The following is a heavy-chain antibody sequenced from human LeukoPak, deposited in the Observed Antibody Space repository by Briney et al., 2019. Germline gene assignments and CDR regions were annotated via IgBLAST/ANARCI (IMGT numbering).Heavy chain of an antibody. Sequence: VASVKVSCKASGGTFSSYAISWVRQAPGQGLEWMGGIIPIFGTANYAQKFQGRVTITADKPTSTAYMELSSLRSEDTAVYYCARGGEAAPAAFDPWGQGTLVTVSS. CDR3: ARGGEAAPAAFDP. CDR2: IIPIFGTA. CDR1: GGTFSSYA. J-gene: IGHJ5*02. V-gene: IGHV1-69*06. D-gene: IGHD6-13*01.